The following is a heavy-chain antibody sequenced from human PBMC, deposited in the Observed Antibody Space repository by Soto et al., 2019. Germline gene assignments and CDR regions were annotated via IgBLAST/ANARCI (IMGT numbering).Heavy chain of an antibody. V-gene: IGHV3-21*01. Sequence: EVQLVESGGGLVKPGGSLRLSCAASGFTFSSYSMNWVRQAPGKGLEWVSSISSSSSYIYYADSVKGRFTISRDNAKNSLYLQVNSLRAEDTAVYYCARDRYGGNSVPGYWGQGTLVTVSS. J-gene: IGHJ4*02. D-gene: IGHD4-17*01. CDR1: GFTFSSYS. CDR3: ARDRYGGNSVPGY. CDR2: ISSSSSYI.